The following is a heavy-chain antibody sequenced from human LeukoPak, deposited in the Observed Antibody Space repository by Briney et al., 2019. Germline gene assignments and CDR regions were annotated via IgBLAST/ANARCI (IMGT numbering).Heavy chain of an antibody. Sequence: GGSLRLSCAASGFTFSSYAMHWVRQAPGKGLEWVAVISYDGSNKYYADSVKGRFTISRDNYKNTLYLQMNSLRAEDTAVYYCARVRSLYSSGFYAFDIWGQGTMVTVSS. J-gene: IGHJ3*02. CDR2: ISYDGSNK. D-gene: IGHD3-22*01. V-gene: IGHV3-30-3*01. CDR1: GFTFSSYA. CDR3: ARVRSLYSSGFYAFDI.